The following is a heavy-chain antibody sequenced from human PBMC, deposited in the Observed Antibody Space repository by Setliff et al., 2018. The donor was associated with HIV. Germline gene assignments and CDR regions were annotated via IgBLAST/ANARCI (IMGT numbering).Heavy chain of an antibody. CDR1: GDSVSSASYY. CDR2: IYYSGTT. CDR3: ASAMRGVVVTNMYYYYGMDV. Sequence: PSETLSLTCTVSGDSVSSASYYWSWIRQPPGKGLEWIGYIYYSGTTKYNPSLKSRVTIAVDTSKNQFSLKLSSVTAADTAVYYCASAMRGVVVTNMYYYYGMDVWGQGTTVTVSS. D-gene: IGHD2-21*02. V-gene: IGHV4-61*01. J-gene: IGHJ6*02.